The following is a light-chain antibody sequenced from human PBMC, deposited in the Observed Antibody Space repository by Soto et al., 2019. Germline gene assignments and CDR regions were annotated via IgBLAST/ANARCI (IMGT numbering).Light chain of an antibody. V-gene: IGLV1-44*01. CDR3: AAWDDSLNGVV. J-gene: IGLJ2*01. Sequence: QSVLTQPPSASGTPGQRVTISCSGSSSNIGSNTVNWYQQLPGTAPKLLMYSNSQRPSGVPDRFSGSKSGTSASLAISGLQSEDEADYYCAAWDDSLNGVVFGGGTKLNVL. CDR1: SSNIGSNT. CDR2: SNS.